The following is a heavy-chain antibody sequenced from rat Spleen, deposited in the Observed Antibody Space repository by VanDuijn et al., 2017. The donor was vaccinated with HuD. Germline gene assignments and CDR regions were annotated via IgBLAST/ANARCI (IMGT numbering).Heavy chain of an antibody. J-gene: IGHJ2*01. D-gene: IGHD4-3*01. V-gene: IGHV5-31*01. CDR2: ISYDGSST. Sequence: EVQLVESGGGLVQPGRSLKLSCVASGFTFNNYWMTWNRQSPGKGLEWVATISYDGSSTYYRDSVKGRFTISRDNAKITLYLQMDSLRSEDTATYYCATQSIIRVPLFDYWGQGVMVTVSS. CDR3: ATQSIIRVPLFDY. CDR1: GFTFNNYW.